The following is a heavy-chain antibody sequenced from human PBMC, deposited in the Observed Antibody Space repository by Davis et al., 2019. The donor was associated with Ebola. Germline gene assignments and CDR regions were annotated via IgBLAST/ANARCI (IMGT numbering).Heavy chain of an antibody. D-gene: IGHD3-9*01. V-gene: IGHV1-69*06. J-gene: IGHJ4*02. CDR2: IIPIFGTA. Sequence: SVKVSCKASGGTFSSYAISWVRQAPGQGLEWMGGIIPIFGTANYAQKFQGRVTITADKSTSTAYMELSSLRSEDTAVYYCASSTGDYDILTRYYFLDYWGQGTLVTVSS. CDR1: GGTFSSYA. CDR3: ASSTGDYDILTRYYFLDY.